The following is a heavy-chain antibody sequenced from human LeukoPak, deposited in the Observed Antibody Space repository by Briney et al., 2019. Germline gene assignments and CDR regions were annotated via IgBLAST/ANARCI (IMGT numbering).Heavy chain of an antibody. J-gene: IGHJ4*02. CDR2: IYYSGST. CDR3: AREVEMATTLHYFDY. D-gene: IGHD5-24*01. CDR1: GGSISSYY. Sequence: NPSETLSLTCTVSGGSISSYYWSWIRQPPGKGLEWIGYIYYSGSTYYNPSLKSRVTISVDTSKNQFSLKLSSVTAADTAVYYCAREVEMATTLHYFDYWGQGTLVTVSS. V-gene: IGHV4-30-4*08.